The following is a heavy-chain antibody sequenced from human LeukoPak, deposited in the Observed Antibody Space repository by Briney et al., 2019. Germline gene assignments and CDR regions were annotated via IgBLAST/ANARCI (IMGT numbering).Heavy chain of an antibody. CDR2: ISSSSSYI. CDR3: ARGEVRISGILAGYGMDV. Sequence: GGSLRLSCAASGYTFSSYWMHWVRQAPGKGLEWVSSISSSSSYIYYADSVKGRFTISRDNAKNSLYLQMNSLRAEDTAVYYCARGEVRISGILAGYGMDVWGQGTTVTVSS. V-gene: IGHV3-21*01. D-gene: IGHD1-26*01. J-gene: IGHJ6*02. CDR1: GYTFSSYW.